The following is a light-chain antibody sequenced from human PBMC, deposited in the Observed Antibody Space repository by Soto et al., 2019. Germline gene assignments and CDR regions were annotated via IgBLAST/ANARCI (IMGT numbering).Light chain of an antibody. V-gene: IGKV1-5*01. CDR2: DAS. CDR1: QIIGSS. CDR3: QQYYSYSYT. Sequence: DIQMTQSPSTLSASVGDRVTITCRASQIIGSSLAWYQQTPGRAPKLLIYDASTLHTGVPSRFSGSESGTEFTLTISSLQPYDSATYYCQQYYSYSYTFGQGTKVDLK. J-gene: IGKJ2*01.